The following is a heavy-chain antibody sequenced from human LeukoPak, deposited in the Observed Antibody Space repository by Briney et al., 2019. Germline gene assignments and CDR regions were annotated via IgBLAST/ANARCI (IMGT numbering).Heavy chain of an antibody. Sequence: ASVKVSCKASGYTFSSYALSWVRQAPGQGLEWMGWINPNSGGTNYAQKFQGRVTMTRDTSISTAYMELSRLRSDDTAVYYCARGRDSSGYYSPAEAFDIWGQGTMVTVSS. CDR3: ARGRDSSGYYSPAEAFDI. J-gene: IGHJ3*02. D-gene: IGHD3-22*01. V-gene: IGHV1-2*02. CDR1: GYTFSSYA. CDR2: INPNSGGT.